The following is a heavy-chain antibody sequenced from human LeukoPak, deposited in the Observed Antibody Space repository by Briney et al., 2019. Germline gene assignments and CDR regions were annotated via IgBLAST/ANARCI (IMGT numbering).Heavy chain of an antibody. CDR3: AKATGYCSGGSCYSNYYYMDV. J-gene: IGHJ6*03. D-gene: IGHD2-15*01. Sequence: GGSLRLSCAASGFTLSSYGMHWVRQAPGKGGEWVAFIQYDGNSPSSADSVKARFTISRHHSKHPLYLQVNSLRAEDTAVYYCAKATGYCSGGSCYSNYYYMDVWGKGTPVTVSS. CDR1: GFTLSSYG. CDR2: IQYDGNSP. V-gene: IGHV3-30*02.